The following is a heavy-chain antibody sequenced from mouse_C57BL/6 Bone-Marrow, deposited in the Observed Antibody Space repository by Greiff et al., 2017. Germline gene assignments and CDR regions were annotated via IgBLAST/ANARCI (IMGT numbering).Heavy chain of an antibody. CDR1: GYTFTDYY. Sequence: VKLMESGAELVRPGASVKLSCKASGYTFTDYYINWVKQRPGQGLEWIARIYPGSGNTYYNEKFKGKATLTAEKSSSNAYMQLSSLTSEDSAVYFCARGYYGTGAMDYWGQGTSVTVSS. V-gene: IGHV1-76*01. J-gene: IGHJ4*01. CDR2: IYPGSGNT. D-gene: IGHD1-1*01. CDR3: ARGYYGTGAMDY.